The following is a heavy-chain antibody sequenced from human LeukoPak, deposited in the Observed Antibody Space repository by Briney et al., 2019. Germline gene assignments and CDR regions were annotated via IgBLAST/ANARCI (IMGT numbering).Heavy chain of an antibody. CDR3: ARAPGYCSGGSCYSYWFDP. V-gene: IGHV4-31*11. J-gene: IGHJ5*02. CDR2: IYYSGST. D-gene: IGHD2-15*01. Sequence: SQTLSLTCAVSGGSISSGGYSWSWIRQPPGKGLEWIGYIYYSGSTYYNPSLKSRVTISVDTSKNQFSLKLSPVTAADTAVYYCARAPGYCSGGSCYSYWFDPWGQGTLVNVSS. CDR1: GGSISSGGYS.